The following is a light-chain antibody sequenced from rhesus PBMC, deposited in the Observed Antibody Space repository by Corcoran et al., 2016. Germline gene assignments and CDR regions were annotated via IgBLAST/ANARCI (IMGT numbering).Light chain of an antibody. CDR2: EAS. Sequence: DIQMTQSPSSLSASIGDRVSITCRASQDISNNIVWYQQKPGKTPKVLIYEASSLESGTPSRFSGSGSGTDFTRTSTSLQSEDFATYYCQHYYRAPHSFGQGTKVEI. CDR3: QHYYRAPHS. CDR1: QDISNN. V-gene: IGKV1S17*01. J-gene: IGKJ2*01.